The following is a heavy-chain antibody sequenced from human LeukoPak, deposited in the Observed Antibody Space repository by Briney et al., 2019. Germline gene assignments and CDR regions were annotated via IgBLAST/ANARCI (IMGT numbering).Heavy chain of an antibody. CDR2: ISGSDDKT. D-gene: IGHD6-19*01. Sequence: GGSLRLSCVASGFPFSSYAMSWVRQAPGKGLEWVSSISGSDDKTYSADSVKGRFTISRDNSKNTLYLQMNSLRAEDTAVYYCAKDCCAVAGDAFDIWGQGTMVTVSS. V-gene: IGHV3-23*01. J-gene: IGHJ3*02. CDR1: GFPFSSYA. CDR3: AKDCCAVAGDAFDI.